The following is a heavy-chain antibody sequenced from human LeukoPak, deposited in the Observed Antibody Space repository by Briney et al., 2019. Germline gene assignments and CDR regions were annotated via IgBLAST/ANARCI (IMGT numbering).Heavy chain of an antibody. CDR1: GGSISSYY. V-gene: IGHV4-59*01. D-gene: IGHD1-26*01. CDR3: ARRSSIVGATFYFDY. Sequence: SSETLSLTCTVSGGSISSYYWSWIRQPPGKGLELIGYIYYTGSTNYNPSLKSRVIISVDTSKNQFSLKLSSVTAADTAVYYCARRSSIVGATFYFDYWGQGTLVPVSS. CDR2: IYYTGST. J-gene: IGHJ4*02.